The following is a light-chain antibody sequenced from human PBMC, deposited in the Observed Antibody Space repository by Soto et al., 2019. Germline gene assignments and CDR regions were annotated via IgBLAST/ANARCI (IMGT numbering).Light chain of an antibody. CDR2: DVS. J-gene: IGLJ1*01. V-gene: IGLV2-14*01. CDR1: SSDVGDYNY. Sequence: QSALTQPASVSGTPGQSITISCTGTSSDVGDYNYVSWYQHHPGKAPILMIYDVSNRPSGVSNRFSGSKSGNTASLTISGLQAEDEADYYCSSYTSSSTYFFGTGTKVTVL. CDR3: SSYTSSSTYF.